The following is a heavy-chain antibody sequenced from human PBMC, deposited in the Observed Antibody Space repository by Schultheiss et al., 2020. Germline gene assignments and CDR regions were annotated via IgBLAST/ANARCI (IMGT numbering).Heavy chain of an antibody. V-gene: IGHV4-59*08. CDR1: GGSISSYY. Sequence: SETLSLTCTVSGGSISSYYWSWIRQPPGKGLEWIGYIYYSGSTNYNPSLKSRVTISVDTSKNQFSLKLSSVTAADTAVYYCARQPTDLSNWYFDLWGRGSLVTVAS. CDR2: IYYSGST. J-gene: IGHJ2*01. CDR3: ARQPTDLSNWYFDL.